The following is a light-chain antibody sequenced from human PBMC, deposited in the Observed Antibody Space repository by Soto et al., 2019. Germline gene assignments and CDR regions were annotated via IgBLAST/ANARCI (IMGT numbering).Light chain of an antibody. V-gene: IGKV3-11*01. Sequence: EIVLTQSPATLSLSPGERATLSCRASQPISSFLGWYQQKPGQAPRLLIYDASKRATGIPARFSGSGSGTDFTLIISSLEAEDVAVYYCQQRANSFTFGPGTKVDIK. J-gene: IGKJ3*01. CDR3: QQRANSFT. CDR2: DAS. CDR1: QPISSF.